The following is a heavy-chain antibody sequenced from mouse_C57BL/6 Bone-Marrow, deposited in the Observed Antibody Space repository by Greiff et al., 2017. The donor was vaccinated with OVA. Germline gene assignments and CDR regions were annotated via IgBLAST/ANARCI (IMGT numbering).Heavy chain of an antibody. J-gene: IGHJ4*01. CDR2: ISSGSSTI. Sequence: DVKLVESGGGLVKPGGSLKLSCAASGFTFSDYGMHWVRQAPEKGLEWVAYISSGSSTIYYADTVKGRFTISRDNAKNTLFLQMTSLRSEDTAMYYCARKDYYGSSYGNYAMDYWGQGTSVTVSS. CDR1: GFTFSDYG. D-gene: IGHD1-1*01. CDR3: ARKDYYGSSYGNYAMDY. V-gene: IGHV5-17*01.